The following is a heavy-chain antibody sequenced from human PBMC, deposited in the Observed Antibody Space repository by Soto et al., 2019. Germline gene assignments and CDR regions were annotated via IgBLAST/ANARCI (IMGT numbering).Heavy chain of an antibody. V-gene: IGHV1-69*05. CDR3: ARDKARLQLGGNYYYILDV. Sequence: VQLEQSGPEVKKPGSSVKVSCKASGGTFSTSALSWVRQAPGQGLEWMGGIMPVFPTPDYAQKFQGRVTXTXDXSTSTAYMELGGLTSDDTAVYYCARDKARLQLGGNYYYILDVWGQGTAVTVSS. D-gene: IGHD5-12*01. CDR2: IMPVFPTP. CDR1: GGTFSTSA. J-gene: IGHJ6*02.